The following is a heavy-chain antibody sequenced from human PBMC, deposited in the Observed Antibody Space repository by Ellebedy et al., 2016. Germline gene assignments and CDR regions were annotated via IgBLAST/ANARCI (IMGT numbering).Heavy chain of an antibody. D-gene: IGHD6-19*01. CDR3: QCSGWYWNFDL. CDR2: INSDGSST. CDR1: GFTFSIAG. V-gene: IGHV3-74*01. Sequence: GESLKISCAASGFTFSIAGMTWVRQAPGKGLVWVSRINSDGSSTSYADSVKGRFTISRDNAKSTLYLQMNSLRAEDTAVYYCQCSGWYWNFDLWGRGTLVTVSS. J-gene: IGHJ2*01.